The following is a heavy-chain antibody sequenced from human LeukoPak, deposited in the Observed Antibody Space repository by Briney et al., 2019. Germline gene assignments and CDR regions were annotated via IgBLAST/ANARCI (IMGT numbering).Heavy chain of an antibody. CDR2: IIPIFGTA. CDR1: GGTFSSYA. V-gene: IGHV1-69*06. CDR3: ARERRVVVAPRSYCYYGMDV. D-gene: IGHD2-15*01. J-gene: IGHJ6*04. Sequence: ASVKVSCKASGGTFSSYAISWVRQAPGQGLEWMGGIIPIFGTANYAQKFQGRVTITADKSTSTAYMELSSLRSEDTAVYYCARERRVVVAPRSYCYYGMDVWGKGTTVTVSS.